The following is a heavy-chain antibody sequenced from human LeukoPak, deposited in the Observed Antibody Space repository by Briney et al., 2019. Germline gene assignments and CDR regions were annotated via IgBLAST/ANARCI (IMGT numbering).Heavy chain of an antibody. Sequence: SGPALVKPTQTLTLTCTFSEFSLSTSGMCVSWIRQPPGKAREWLARIDWDDDKYYRKSLKNRLKISKDTPKNQVVLTMTNMDPVDTATYYCARLISVANWNFDYWGQGTLVTVSS. CDR3: ARLISVANWNFDY. CDR1: EFSLSTSGMC. V-gene: IGHV2-70*11. CDR2: IDWDDDK. J-gene: IGHJ4*02. D-gene: IGHD1-1*01.